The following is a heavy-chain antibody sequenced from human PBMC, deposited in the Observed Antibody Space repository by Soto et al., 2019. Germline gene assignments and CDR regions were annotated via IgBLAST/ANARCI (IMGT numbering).Heavy chain of an antibody. D-gene: IGHD3-9*01. CDR1: GYIFTKYW. V-gene: IGHV5-51*01. CDR2: IYPDDSDT. CDR3: ARRVFLTVYVYFDH. Sequence: PGESLKISCRGSGYIFTKYWVGWVRQMPGKGLEWMGIIYPDDSDTRYSPSFQGQVNISADKSVNTAYLQWSSLKASDSAMYYCARRVFLTVYVYFDHWAQETPVTVSS. J-gene: IGHJ4*02.